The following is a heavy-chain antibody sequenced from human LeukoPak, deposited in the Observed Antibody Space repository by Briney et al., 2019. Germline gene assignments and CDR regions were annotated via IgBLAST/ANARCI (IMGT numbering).Heavy chain of an antibody. Sequence: GGSLRLSCAASGFTFDDYAMHWVRQAPGKGLEWVSLISGDGGSTYYADSVKGRFTISRDNSKNSLYLQMNSLRTEDTALYYRAKDIGGGSSSILWGQGTLVTVSS. CDR2: ISGDGGST. J-gene: IGHJ4*02. CDR3: AKDIGGGSSSIL. V-gene: IGHV3-43*02. D-gene: IGHD6-6*01. CDR1: GFTFDDYA.